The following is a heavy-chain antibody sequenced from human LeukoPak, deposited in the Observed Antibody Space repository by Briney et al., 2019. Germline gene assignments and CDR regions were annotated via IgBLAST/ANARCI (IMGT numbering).Heavy chain of an antibody. Sequence: SQTLSLTCIVSGGSISRGSYYWNRIRQPAGKGLEWLGRIYNSGSTNYNPSLKSRVTISTDMSKNQVSLKLSSVTAADTAVYYCARQTFGVLYFDSWGQGSPVIVSS. CDR1: GGSISRGSYY. CDR3: ARQTFGVLYFDS. D-gene: IGHD3-10*01. J-gene: IGHJ4*02. CDR2: IYNSGST. V-gene: IGHV4-61*02.